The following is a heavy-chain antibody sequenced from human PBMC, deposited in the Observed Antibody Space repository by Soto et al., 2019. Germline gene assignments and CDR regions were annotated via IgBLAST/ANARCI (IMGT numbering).Heavy chain of an antibody. Sequence: QVRLVESGGGVVQPGRSLRLSCTASGFSFSSYAMYWFRQPPGKGLEWVAVISKDGMNKNYADSVKGRVTVSRDNANYSLDLQLNTLRGEDTAMYYCAGDMYSSDSFVKWFEPWCQGTLVTVSS. V-gene: IGHV3-30*04. D-gene: IGHD6-19*01. CDR2: ISKDGMNK. CDR3: AGDMYSSDSFVKWFEP. J-gene: IGHJ5*02. CDR1: GFSFSSYA.